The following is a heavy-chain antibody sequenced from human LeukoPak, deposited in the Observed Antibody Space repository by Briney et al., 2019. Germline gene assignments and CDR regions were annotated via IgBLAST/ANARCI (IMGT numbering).Heavy chain of an antibody. CDR1: VYTFTGYY. Sequence: ASVKVSCKASVYTFTGYYMHLVRQAPGQGLEWMGWINANSGDTKYAQKFQGRVTMTRDTSINTAYMELSGLRPDDTAVYYCARDSLRGVIEGWGQGTLVTVSS. CDR2: INANSGDT. D-gene: IGHD3-10*01. CDR3: ARDSLRGVIEG. J-gene: IGHJ4*02. V-gene: IGHV1-2*02.